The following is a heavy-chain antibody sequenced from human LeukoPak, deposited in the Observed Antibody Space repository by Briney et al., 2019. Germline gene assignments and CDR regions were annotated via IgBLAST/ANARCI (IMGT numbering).Heavy chain of an antibody. Sequence: GASVKVSCKASGYTFTSYDINWVRQATGQGLEWMGWMNPNSGNTGYAQKFQGRVTITRNTSISTAYMELSSLRSEDTAVYYCARGRGFWSGYSLFDYWGQGTLVTVSS. V-gene: IGHV1-8*03. CDR2: MNPNSGNT. D-gene: IGHD3-3*01. CDR3: ARGRGFWSGYSLFDY. CDR1: GYTFTSYD. J-gene: IGHJ4*02.